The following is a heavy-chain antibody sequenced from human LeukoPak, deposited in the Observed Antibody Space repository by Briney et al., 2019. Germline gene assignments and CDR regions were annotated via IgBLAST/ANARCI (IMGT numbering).Heavy chain of an antibody. Sequence: ASVKVSCKASDYTFTSYGISWVRQAPGQGLEWMGWISAYNGNTNYAQKLQGRVTMTTDTSTSTAYMELRSLRSDDTAVYYCARDRGPNDWNYLPDYWGQGTLVTVSS. J-gene: IGHJ4*02. CDR3: ARDRGPNDWNYLPDY. V-gene: IGHV1-18*01. D-gene: IGHD1-7*01. CDR2: ISAYNGNT. CDR1: DYTFTSYG.